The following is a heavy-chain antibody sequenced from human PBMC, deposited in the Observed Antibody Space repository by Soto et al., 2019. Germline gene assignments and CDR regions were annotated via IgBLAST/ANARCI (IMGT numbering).Heavy chain of an antibody. J-gene: IGHJ4*02. CDR1: GGSISSGDYY. Sequence: QVQLQESGPGLVKPSQTLSLTCTVSGGSISSGDYYWSWIRQPPGKGLEWIGYIYYSGSTYYNPSLKSRVTISVDTSKNQFSLKLSSVTAADTAVYYCARRYCTSGVCPRPFDYWGQGTLVTVSS. CDR2: IYYSGST. V-gene: IGHV4-30-4*01. D-gene: IGHD2-8*01. CDR3: ARRYCTSGVCPRPFDY.